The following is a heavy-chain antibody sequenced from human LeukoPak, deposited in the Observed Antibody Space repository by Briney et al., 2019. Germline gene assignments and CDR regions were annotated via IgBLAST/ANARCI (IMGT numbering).Heavy chain of an antibody. D-gene: IGHD3-9*01. Sequence: GGSLRLSCAASGFTFSSYWMSWVRQAPGKGLEWVANIKQDGSEKYYVDSVKGRFTISRDDAKNSLYLQMNSLRAEDTAIYYCAKVPRQHDNWFDPWGQGTLVTVSS. CDR3: AKVPRQHDNWFDP. CDR1: GFTFSSYW. V-gene: IGHV3-7*01. CDR2: IKQDGSEK. J-gene: IGHJ5*02.